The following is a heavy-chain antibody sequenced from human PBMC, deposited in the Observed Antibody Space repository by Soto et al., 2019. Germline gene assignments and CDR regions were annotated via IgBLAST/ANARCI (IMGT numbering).Heavy chain of an antibody. D-gene: IGHD3-9*01. CDR2: ISGSAAST. V-gene: IGHV3-23*01. CDR3: AKDVHYDILTGIEYFHH. CDR1: GFTFSGYA. J-gene: IGHJ1*01. Sequence: EVQLLGSGGGLVQPGGSLRLSWAASGFTFSGYAMSWVRQAPGKGLEWVSGISGSAASTNYADSVKGRFTISRDNTKSTLYLQLNSLRAEDTAVYYCAKDVHYDILTGIEYFHHWAQGTMVTVSS.